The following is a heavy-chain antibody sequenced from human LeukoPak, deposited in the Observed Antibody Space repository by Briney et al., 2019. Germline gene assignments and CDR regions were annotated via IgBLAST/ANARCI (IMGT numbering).Heavy chain of an antibody. CDR2: ISAYNGNT. J-gene: IGHJ6*03. CDR1: GYTFTSYG. CDR3: ARDREYYYYYYMDV. V-gene: IGHV1-18*01. Sequence: ASVKVSCKASGYTFTSYGISWVRQAPGQGLEWMGWISAYNGNTNYAQKFQGRVTITADKSTSTAYMELSSLRSEDTAVYYCARDREYYYYYYMDVWGKGTTVTVSS.